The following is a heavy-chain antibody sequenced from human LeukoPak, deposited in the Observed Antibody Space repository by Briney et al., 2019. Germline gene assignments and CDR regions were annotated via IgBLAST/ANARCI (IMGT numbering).Heavy chain of an antibody. V-gene: IGHV3-23*01. J-gene: IGHJ5*02. CDR3: AAGPWEGYYYGSGRANWFDP. CDR2: ISGSGGST. Sequence: GGSLRLSCAASGFTFSSYAMSWVRQAPGKGLEWVSAISGSGGSTYYADSVKGRFTISRDNSKNTLYLQMNSLRAEDTAVYYCAAGPWEGYYYGSGRANWFDPWGQGTLVTVSS. CDR1: GFTFSSYA. D-gene: IGHD3-10*01.